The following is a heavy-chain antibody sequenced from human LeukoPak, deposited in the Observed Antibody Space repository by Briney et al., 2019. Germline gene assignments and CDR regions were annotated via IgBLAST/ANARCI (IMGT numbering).Heavy chain of an antibody. CDR3: ARGRSYYYDSSGWAFDI. J-gene: IGHJ3*02. V-gene: IGHV4-59*01. CDR2: IYYSGST. CDR1: GGSISSYY. D-gene: IGHD3-22*01. Sequence: SETLSLTCTVSGGSISSYYWSWIRQPPGKGLEWIGYIYYSGSTNYNPSLKRRVTISADTSNNQFSLKLSTVTATDTAVYYCARGRSYYYDSSGWAFDIWGQGTMVTVSS.